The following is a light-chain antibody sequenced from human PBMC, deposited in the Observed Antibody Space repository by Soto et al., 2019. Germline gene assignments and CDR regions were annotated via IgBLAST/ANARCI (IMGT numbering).Light chain of an antibody. V-gene: IGLV1-40*01. CDR3: QSYDSSLSGWVV. CDR2: DNN. J-gene: IGLJ2*01. CDR1: SSNIGAGYD. Sequence: QSVLTQPPSVSGAPGQRVTISCTGSSSNIGAGYDVHWYQQLPGTAPKLLIYDNNNRPSGVPDRFSGSKSGTSASLAITGLQAEDEADYYCQSYDSSLSGWVVFGGGTKLTVL.